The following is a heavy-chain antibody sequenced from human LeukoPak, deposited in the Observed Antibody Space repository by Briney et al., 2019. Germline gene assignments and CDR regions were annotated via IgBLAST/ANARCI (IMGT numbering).Heavy chain of an antibody. V-gene: IGHV4-34*01. CDR3: AREGGYRAAAGTDY. J-gene: IGHJ4*02. D-gene: IGHD6-13*01. CDR1: GGSFSGYY. Sequence: SETLSLTCAVYGGSFSGYYWSWIRQPPGKGLEWIGEINHSGSTNYNPSPKSRVTISVDTSKNQFSLKLSSVTAADTAVYYCAREGGYRAAAGTDYWGQGTLVTVSS. CDR2: INHSGST.